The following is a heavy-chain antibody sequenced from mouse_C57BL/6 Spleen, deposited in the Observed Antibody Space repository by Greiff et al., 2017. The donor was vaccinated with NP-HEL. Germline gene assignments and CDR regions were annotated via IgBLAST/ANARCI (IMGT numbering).Heavy chain of an antibody. J-gene: IGHJ1*03. D-gene: IGHD2-1*01. V-gene: IGHV1-62-2*01. CDR2: FYPGSGSI. Sequence: VQLQQSGAELVKPGASVKLSCKASGYTFTEYTIHWVKQRPGQGLEWIGWFYPGSGSIKYNEKFKVKATFTVDKSSSTVYMELSRLTSDDSAVYFCARHEDPGNYWYFDVWGTGTTVTVSS. CDR3: ARHEDPGNYWYFDV. CDR1: GYTFTEYT.